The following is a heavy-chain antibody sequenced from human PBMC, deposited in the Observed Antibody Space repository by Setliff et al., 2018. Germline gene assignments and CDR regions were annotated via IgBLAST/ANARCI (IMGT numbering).Heavy chain of an antibody. CDR1: GFTFSSYW. D-gene: IGHD3-3*01. Sequence: PGGSLRLSCAASGFTFSSYWMSWVRQAPGKGLEWVANIKQDGSGKYYVDSVKGRFTISRDNAKNSLYLQMNSLRAEDTAVYYCARDRYYNFWSGYLKGGYFDYWGQGTLVTVSS. J-gene: IGHJ4*02. CDR2: IKQDGSGK. CDR3: ARDRYYNFWSGYLKGGYFDY. V-gene: IGHV3-7*01.